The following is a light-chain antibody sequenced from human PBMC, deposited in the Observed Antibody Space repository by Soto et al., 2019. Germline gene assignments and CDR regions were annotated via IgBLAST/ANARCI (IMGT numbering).Light chain of an antibody. J-gene: IGKJ5*01. CDR1: QSVSSN. Sequence: EIVMTQSPATLSVSPGERAPLSCRASQSVSSNLAWYQQKPGQAPRLLIYGASSRATGIPARFSGSGSGTDFTLTISSLQSEDFAVYYCQQYNTWRSISFGQGTRLEIK. V-gene: IGKV3D-15*01. CDR3: QQYNTWRSIS. CDR2: GAS.